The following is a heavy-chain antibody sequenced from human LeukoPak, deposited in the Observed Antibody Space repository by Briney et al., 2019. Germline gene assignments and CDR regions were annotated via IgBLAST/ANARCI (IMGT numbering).Heavy chain of an antibody. J-gene: IGHJ4*02. V-gene: IGHV3-21*01. CDR3: ARQSYSTGSHYFDY. D-gene: IGHD1-26*01. CDR2: ISSSSSYI. CDR1: GFTFSSYS. Sequence: PGGSLRLSCAASGFTFSSYSMNWVRQAPGKGLEWVSSISSSSSYIYYADSVKGRFTISRDNAKNSLYLQMNSLRAEDTAVYYCARQSYSTGSHYFDYWGQGTLVTVSS.